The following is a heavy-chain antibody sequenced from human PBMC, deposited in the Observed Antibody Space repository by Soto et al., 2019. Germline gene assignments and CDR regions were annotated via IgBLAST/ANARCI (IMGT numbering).Heavy chain of an antibody. CDR1: GGSIRSSTCY. CDR2: ISYSGST. CDR3: ARRRFSIGWSTNWFDP. Sequence: SETLCLTCTVSGGSIRSSTCYWGWIRQPPGKGLEWIGSISYSGSTYYNPSLKSRVTMSVDTSKNQFSLKLTSVTAADTAVYYCARRRFSIGWSTNWFDPWGRGTLVTVSS. J-gene: IGHJ5*02. D-gene: IGHD6-19*01. V-gene: IGHV4-39*01.